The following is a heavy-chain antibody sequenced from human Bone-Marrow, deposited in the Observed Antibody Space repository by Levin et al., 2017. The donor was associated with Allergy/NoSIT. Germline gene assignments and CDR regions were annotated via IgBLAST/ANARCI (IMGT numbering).Heavy chain of an antibody. CDR1: GGSISSSGYH. Sequence: SQTLSLTCNVSGGSISSSGYHWTWIRQYPNKGLEWIGYISYRGSTYFNPSLKSRLTMSIDTSEQHFSLNLTSVSAADTAIYYCARLDGYSFDYWGQGALVTVSS. CDR3: ARLDGYSFDY. J-gene: IGHJ4*02. D-gene: IGHD1-1*01. CDR2: ISYRGST. V-gene: IGHV4-31*03.